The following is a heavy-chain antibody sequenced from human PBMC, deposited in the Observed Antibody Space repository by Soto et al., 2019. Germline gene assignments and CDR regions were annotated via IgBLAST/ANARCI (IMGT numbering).Heavy chain of an antibody. D-gene: IGHD3-16*01. CDR3: ARDFDMIASDT. CDR1: AFTFRSFG. CDR2: ISHDGGNE. J-gene: IGHJ5*02. V-gene: IGHV3-30*03. Sequence: QVQLVESGGGVVQPGRSLRLSCAASAFTFRSFGMHWVRQAPGKGLEWVSYISHDGGNEYYADSVKGRFTVSRDNSKETLFLEMNSLRGEDTATYYCARDFDMIASDTWGQGTLVTVSS.